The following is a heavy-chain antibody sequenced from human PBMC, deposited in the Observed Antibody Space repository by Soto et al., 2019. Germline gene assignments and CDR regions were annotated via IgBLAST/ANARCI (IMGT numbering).Heavy chain of an antibody. J-gene: IGHJ4*02. CDR3: ARGITLPTPLDY. D-gene: IGHD1-20*01. CDR1: GYTFTSYA. CDR2: INAGNGNT. Sequence: ASVKVSCKASGYTFTSYAMHWVRQAPGQRLEWMGWINAGNGNTKYSQKFQGRVTITRDTSASTAYMELSSLRSEDTAVYYCARGITLPTPLDYWGQGTLVTASS. V-gene: IGHV1-3*01.